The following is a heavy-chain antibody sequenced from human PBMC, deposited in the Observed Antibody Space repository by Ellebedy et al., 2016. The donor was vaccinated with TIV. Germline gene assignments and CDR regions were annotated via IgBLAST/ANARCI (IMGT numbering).Heavy chain of an antibody. D-gene: IGHD1-1*01. CDR3: ARATLNWNDRDLRMYYFDY. V-gene: IGHV1-69*13. Sequence: AASVKVSCKASGGTFSSYAISWVRQAPGQGLEWMGGIIPIFGTANYAQKFQGRVTITADESTSTAYMELSSLRSEDTAVYYCARATLNWNDRDLRMYYFDYWGQGTLVTVSS. J-gene: IGHJ4*02. CDR1: GGTFSSYA. CDR2: IIPIFGTA.